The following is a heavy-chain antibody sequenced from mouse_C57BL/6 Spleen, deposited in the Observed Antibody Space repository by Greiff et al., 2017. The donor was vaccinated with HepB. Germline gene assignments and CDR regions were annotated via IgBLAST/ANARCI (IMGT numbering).Heavy chain of an antibody. Sequence: VQLQQSGAELVKPGASVKISCKASGYTFTDYYINWVKQRPGQGLEWIGKIGPGSGSTYYNEKFKGKATLTADKSSSTAYMQLSRLTSEDYAVYFCARKGIYDGYYALDYWGQGTTLTVSS. CDR2: IGPGSGST. J-gene: IGHJ2*01. CDR3: ARKGIYDGYYALDY. D-gene: IGHD2-3*01. CDR1: GYTFTDYY. V-gene: IGHV1-77*01.